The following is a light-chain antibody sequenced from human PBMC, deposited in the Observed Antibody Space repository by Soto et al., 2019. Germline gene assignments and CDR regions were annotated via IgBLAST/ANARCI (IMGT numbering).Light chain of an antibody. CDR3: AVWDDGLDAWM. CDR2: GSI. CDR1: RSNIGSNS. Sequence: QSVLTQSPSASGTPGQRVTMSCSGSRSNIGSNSVSWYQQLPGTVPKLLIYGSIERPLGVPDRFSGSKSGTSASLAISRRQAEDEGHYYCAVWDDGLDAWMFGGGTKLTVL. J-gene: IGLJ3*02. V-gene: IGLV1-44*01.